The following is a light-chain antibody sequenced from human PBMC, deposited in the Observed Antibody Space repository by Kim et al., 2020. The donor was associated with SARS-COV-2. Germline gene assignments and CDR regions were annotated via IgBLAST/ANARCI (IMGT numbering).Light chain of an antibody. CDR1: SSNIGTYT. CDR2: SDN. V-gene: IGLV1-44*01. Sequence: ELTQPPSASGTPGQRVTISCSGTSSNIGTYTVSWYQQLPGTAPKFLIYSDNQRPSGVPDRFSASKSGTSASLAISGLQSEDEADYYCAAWDGSLTGFWVFGGGTKLNVL. CDR3: AAWDGSLTGFWV. J-gene: IGLJ3*02.